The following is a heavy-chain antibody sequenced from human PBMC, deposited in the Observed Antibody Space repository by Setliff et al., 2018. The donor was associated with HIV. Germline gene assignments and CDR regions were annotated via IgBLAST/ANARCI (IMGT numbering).Heavy chain of an antibody. CDR2: INPSSGAT. Sequence: ASVKVSCKASGYTFTDYFIHWVRQAPGQGLGWMGWINPSSGATNYAQKFQGRVTMTRDTSISTAYMEVSRLRSDDTAVYYCARVPGRNYFDYWGQGTLVTAPQ. J-gene: IGHJ4*02. CDR1: GYTFTDYF. CDR3: ARVPGRNYFDY. V-gene: IGHV1-2*02.